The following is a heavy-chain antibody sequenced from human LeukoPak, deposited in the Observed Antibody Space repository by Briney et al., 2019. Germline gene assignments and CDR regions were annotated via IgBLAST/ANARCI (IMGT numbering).Heavy chain of an antibody. CDR1: GFTVNNIY. CDR3: ARDVYRGAWYGGFEH. D-gene: IGHD6-19*01. CDR2: IYSGGST. Sequence: GGSLRLSCAASGFTVNNIYVSWVRQAPGKGLEWVSVIYSGGSTYYSASVKGRFTMSKDRSKNTLSLQMDRLRGEDTGVYYCARDVYRGAWYGGFEHWGAGALVTVSS. V-gene: IGHV3-66*01. J-gene: IGHJ4*02.